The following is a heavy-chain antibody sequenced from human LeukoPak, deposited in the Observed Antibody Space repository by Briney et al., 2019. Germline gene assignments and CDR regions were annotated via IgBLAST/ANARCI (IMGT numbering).Heavy chain of an antibody. J-gene: IGHJ4*02. Sequence: TGGSLRLSCTASGFSFSGHWMHWARQLPGKGLVWVSRISPTGSTTRYADSVKGRFTVSRDNAKNTLYLQVNNLRAEDTAVYYCAKDQWIQLWLEGDYWGQGTLVTVSS. CDR3: AKDQWIQLWLEGDY. D-gene: IGHD5-18*01. V-gene: IGHV3-74*01. CDR1: GFSFSGHW. CDR2: ISPTGSTT.